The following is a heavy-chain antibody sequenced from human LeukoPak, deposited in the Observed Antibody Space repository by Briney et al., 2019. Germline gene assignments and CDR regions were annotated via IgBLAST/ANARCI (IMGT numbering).Heavy chain of an antibody. J-gene: IGHJ4*02. CDR2: IKQDGSEK. D-gene: IGHD3-16*01. Sequence: GGSLRLSCAASGFTFSNYWMSWVRQAPGKGLEWVANIKQDGSEKVYVDSVKGRFTISRDNAKNSLYLQMNSVRADDTAVYYCARGGRAYGDWGQGTLVTVSS. CDR3: ARGGRAYGD. V-gene: IGHV3-7*04. CDR1: GFTFSNYW.